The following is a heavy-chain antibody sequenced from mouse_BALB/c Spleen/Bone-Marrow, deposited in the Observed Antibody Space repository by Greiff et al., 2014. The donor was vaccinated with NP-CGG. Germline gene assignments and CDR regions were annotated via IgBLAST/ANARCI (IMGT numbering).Heavy chain of an antibody. CDR2: INPGSGST. V-gene: IGHV1-54*01. CDR1: GYAFTDYL. Sequence: QVHVKQSGAELVRPGTSVKVSCKASGYAFTDYLMEWLKQRPGQGLEWIGMINPGSGSTNYNEKFKDKATLTADKSSSTAYMQLSSLTSDDSAVYFCARYDGYFDYWGQGTILTVSS. D-gene: IGHD2-3*01. J-gene: IGHJ2*01. CDR3: ARYDGYFDY.